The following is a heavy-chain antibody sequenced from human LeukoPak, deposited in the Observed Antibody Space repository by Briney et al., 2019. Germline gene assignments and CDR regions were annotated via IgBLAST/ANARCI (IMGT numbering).Heavy chain of an antibody. CDR3: AKEIRDYVWGSYRYVGNYFDY. V-gene: IGHV3-9*01. D-gene: IGHD3-16*02. CDR1: GFTFDDYA. Sequence: PGGSLRLSCAASGFTFDDYAMHWVRQAPGKGLEWVSGISWNRGSIGYADSVKGRFTISRDNAKNSLYLQMNSLRAEDTALYYCAKEIRDYVWGSYRYVGNYFDYWGQGTLVTVSS. CDR2: ISWNRGSI. J-gene: IGHJ4*02.